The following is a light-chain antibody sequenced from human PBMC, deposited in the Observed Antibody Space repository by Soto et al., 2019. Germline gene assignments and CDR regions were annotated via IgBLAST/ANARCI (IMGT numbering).Light chain of an antibody. CDR1: QSVLYSSNNKNY. Sequence: DIVMTQSPDSLAVSLGERATINCKSSQSVLYSSNNKNYLAWYQQKPGQPPKLLIYWASTRESGVPDRCSGSGSGIDFTLTSSRLQAEDVAVYYCQKYYSPWTFGQGTKVELK. J-gene: IGKJ1*01. V-gene: IGKV4-1*01. CDR2: WAS. CDR3: QKYYSPWT.